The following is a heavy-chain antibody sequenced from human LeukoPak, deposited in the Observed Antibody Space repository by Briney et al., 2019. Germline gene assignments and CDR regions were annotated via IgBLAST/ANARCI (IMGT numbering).Heavy chain of an antibody. CDR2: IYYGGRT. CDR3: ARHSLKLVDADFDY. V-gene: IGHV4-59*08. CDR1: GGSISSYH. D-gene: IGHD3-16*02. J-gene: IGHJ4*02. Sequence: SETLSLTCSVSGGSISSYHWSWIRQPPGKGLEWIGYIYYGGRTNYNPSLKSRVTISVDTSKNQVSLTVSSVTAADTVIYYCARHSLKLVDADFDYWGQGTLVTVSS.